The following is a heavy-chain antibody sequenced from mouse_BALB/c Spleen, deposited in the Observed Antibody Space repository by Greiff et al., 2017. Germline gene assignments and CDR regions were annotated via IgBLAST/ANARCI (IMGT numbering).Heavy chain of an antibody. CDR2: IWSGGST. J-gene: IGHJ4*01. CDR1: GFSLTSYG. CDR3: ARNMGITTVVATQGSMDY. D-gene: IGHD1-1*01. Sequence: VQLQQSGPGLVQPSQSLSITCTVSGFSLTSYGVHWVRQSPGKGLEWLGVIWSGGSTDYNAAFISRLSISKDNSKSQVFFKMNSLQADDTAIYYCARNMGITTVVATQGSMDYWGQGTSVTVSS. V-gene: IGHV2-4-1*01.